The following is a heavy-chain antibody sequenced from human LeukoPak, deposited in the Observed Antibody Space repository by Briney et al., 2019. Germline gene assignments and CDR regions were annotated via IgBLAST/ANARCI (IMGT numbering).Heavy chain of an antibody. V-gene: IGHV1-8*01. CDR2: MNPNSGNT. J-gene: IGHJ5*02. CDR3: ARDYYGSKSSSFDP. Sequence: ASVKVSCRASGYTFTSYDINWVRQATGQGLEWLGWMNPNSGNTGYAQNFQGRVTMTRDTSIDTAYMELTSLRYEDTAVYYCARDYYGSKSSSFDPWGQGTLVTVSS. CDR1: GYTFTSYD. D-gene: IGHD3-10*01.